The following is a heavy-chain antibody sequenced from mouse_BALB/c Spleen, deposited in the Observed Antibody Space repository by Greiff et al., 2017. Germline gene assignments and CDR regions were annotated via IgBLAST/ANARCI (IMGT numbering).Heavy chain of an antibody. CDR1: GFTFSSFG. J-gene: IGHJ4*01. Sequence: EVQVVESGGGLVQPGGSRKLSCAASGFTFSSFGMHWVRQAPEKGLEWVAYISSGSSTIYYADTVKGRFTISRDNPKNTLFLQMTSLRSEDTAMYYCARSGNPYAMDYWGQGTSVTVSS. CDR2: ISSGSSTI. V-gene: IGHV5-17*02. D-gene: IGHD2-1*01. CDR3: ARSGNPYAMDY.